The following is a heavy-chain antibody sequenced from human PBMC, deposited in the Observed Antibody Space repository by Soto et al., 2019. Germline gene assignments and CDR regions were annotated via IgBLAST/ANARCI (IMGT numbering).Heavy chain of an antibody. V-gene: IGHV4-4*02. J-gene: IGHJ5*02. Sequence: PSETLSLTCGVSGGTIRSPDLWTCVRQPPGKGLEWIGEIFQSGSTNYTPSLESRVTISVDKSKNQFSLTLTSVTAADTAVYFCARGRGRYSSGWSWFDPWGQGILVT. CDR3: ARGRGRYSSGWSWFDP. CDR2: IFQSGST. CDR1: GGTIRSPDL. D-gene: IGHD6-19*01.